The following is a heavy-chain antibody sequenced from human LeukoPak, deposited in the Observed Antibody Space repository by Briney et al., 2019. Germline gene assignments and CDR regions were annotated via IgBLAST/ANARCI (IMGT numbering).Heavy chain of an antibody. CDR3: ARAQYSSSWYRGSYYYYYMDV. V-gene: IGHV3-21*01. CDR1: GFTFSRYS. J-gene: IGHJ6*03. Sequence: GGSLRLSCAASGFTFSRYSMNWVRQAPGKGLEWVSSISISSNYIYYTDSVKGRCTISRDNAKNSLYLQMNSLRAEDTAVYYCARAQYSSSWYRGSYYYYYMDVWGKGTTVTVSS. D-gene: IGHD6-13*01. CDR2: ISISSNYI.